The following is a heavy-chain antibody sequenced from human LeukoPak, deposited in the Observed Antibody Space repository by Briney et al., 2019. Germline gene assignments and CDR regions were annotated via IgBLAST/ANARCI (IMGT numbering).Heavy chain of an antibody. V-gene: IGHV3-48*03. J-gene: IGHJ4*02. CDR1: GFTFSTYE. CDR2: ISSSGSTI. CDR3: ARVLSGYSYPFDY. D-gene: IGHD5-18*01. Sequence: GGSLRLSCAASGFTFSTYEMNWVRQAPGKGLDWVSYISSSGSTIYYADSVKGRFTISRENAKNSLYLQMNSLRAEDTAVCYCARVLSGYSYPFDYWGQGTLVTVSS.